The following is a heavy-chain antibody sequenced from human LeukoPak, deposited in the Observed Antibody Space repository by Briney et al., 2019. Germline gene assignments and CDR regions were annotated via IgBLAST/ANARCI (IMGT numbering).Heavy chain of an antibody. J-gene: IGHJ4*02. CDR1: GGSISSGGYS. Sequence: SQTLSLTCAVSGGSISSGGYSWSWIRQPPGKGLEWIGYIYHSGSTYYNPSLKSRVTISVDRSKNQFSLKLSSVTAADTAVYYCARGDYIFDYWAREPWSPSPQ. CDR3: ARGDYIFDY. CDR2: IYHSGST. V-gene: IGHV4-30-2*01. D-gene: IGHD4-11*01.